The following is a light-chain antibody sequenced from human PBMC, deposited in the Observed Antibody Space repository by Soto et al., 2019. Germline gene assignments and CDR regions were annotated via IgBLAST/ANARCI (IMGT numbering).Light chain of an antibody. V-gene: IGKV3-20*01. J-gene: IGKJ4*01. CDR2: GAS. CDR1: QSVNNNY. Sequence: LVLTQSPGTLSLSPGEGVTLSWRASQSVNNNYLAWYQQKPGQGHRLLIYGASSRPTGIPERFSDSGSGTDCTLTFSSLQPEECAVDSCQRYGSSPPTFGEGTKVDIK. CDR3: QRYGSSPPT.